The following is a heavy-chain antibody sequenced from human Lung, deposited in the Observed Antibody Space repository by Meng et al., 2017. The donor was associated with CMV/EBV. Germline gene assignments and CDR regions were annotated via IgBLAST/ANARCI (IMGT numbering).Heavy chain of an antibody. Sequence: GSLRLSCTVSGGSISSYYWSWIRQPPGKGLEWIGYIYYSGSTNYNPSLKSRVTISVDTSKNQFSLKLSSVTAADTAVYYCASTGYSCGYVQVYWGQGTLVTVSS. CDR1: GGSISSYY. V-gene: IGHV4-59*01. CDR3: ASTGYSCGYVQVY. J-gene: IGHJ4*02. CDR2: IYYSGST. D-gene: IGHD5-18*01.